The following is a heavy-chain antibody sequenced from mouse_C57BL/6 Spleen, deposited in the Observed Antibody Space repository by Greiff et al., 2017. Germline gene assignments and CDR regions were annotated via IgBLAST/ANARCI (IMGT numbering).Heavy chain of an antibody. CDR1: GYAFSSSW. J-gene: IGHJ1*03. V-gene: IGHV1-82*01. CDR3: ARGGNYGSSYGYFDF. Sequence: QVQLQQSGPELVKPGASVKISCKASGYAFSSSWMNWVKQRPGKGLEWIGRIYPGDGDTNYNGKFKGKATLTADKSSSTAYMQLSSLTSEDSAVYFCARGGNYGSSYGYFDFWGKGTTVTVSS. CDR2: IYPGDGDT. D-gene: IGHD1-1*01.